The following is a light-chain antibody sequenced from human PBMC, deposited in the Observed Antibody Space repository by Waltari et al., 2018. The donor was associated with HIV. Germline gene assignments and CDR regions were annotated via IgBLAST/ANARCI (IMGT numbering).Light chain of an antibody. J-gene: IGLJ3*02. Sequence: QSALNQPASVSGSSGPSITISCTGASSDVWAYDYDSWYQQHPGKAPKLMIYDVSNRPSGVSNRFSGSKSGNTASLTISGLQAEDEADYYCSSYTSSSTLEVFGGGTKLTVL. V-gene: IGLV2-14*03. CDR2: DVS. CDR3: SSYTSSSTLEV. CDR1: SSDVWAYDY.